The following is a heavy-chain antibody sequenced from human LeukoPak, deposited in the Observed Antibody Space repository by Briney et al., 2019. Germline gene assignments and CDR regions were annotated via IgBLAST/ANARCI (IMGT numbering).Heavy chain of an antibody. J-gene: IGHJ4*02. CDR2: TRGSGGST. V-gene: IGHV3-23*01. CDR1: GFTFSSYA. D-gene: IGHD3-22*01. Sequence: GGSLRLSCAASGFTFSSYAMSWVRQAPGKGLQWVSGTRGSGGSTYYADSVKGRFTISRDNSKNTLYLQMNSLRAEDTAVYYCAKVYTYYYDSSGYSPNFDYWGQGTLVTVSS. CDR3: AKVYTYYYDSSGYSPNFDY.